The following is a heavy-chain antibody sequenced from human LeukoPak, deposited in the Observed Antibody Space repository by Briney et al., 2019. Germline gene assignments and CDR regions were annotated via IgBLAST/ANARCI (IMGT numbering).Heavy chain of an antibody. J-gene: IGHJ3*02. Sequence: GGSLRLSCAASGFTVSSNYMSWVRQAPGKGLEWVSVIYSGGSTYYADSVKGRFTISRDNSKNTLYLQMNSLRAEDTAVYYCARDYYDSSGSDAFDIWGQGTMVTVSS. V-gene: IGHV3-53*01. CDR3: ARDYYDSSGSDAFDI. CDR2: IYSGGST. CDR1: GFTVSSNY. D-gene: IGHD3-22*01.